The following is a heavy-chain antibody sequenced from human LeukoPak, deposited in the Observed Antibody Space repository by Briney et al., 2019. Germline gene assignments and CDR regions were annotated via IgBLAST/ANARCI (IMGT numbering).Heavy chain of an antibody. Sequence: GASVTVSCKASGYTFTGYYMHWVRPAPGQGLEWMGRINPNNGATNYAQKLQGRVTITGDTSISTAYMELSSLRSEDTAVYYCARTIVDGGTNYWGQGTLVTVSS. J-gene: IGHJ4*02. CDR1: GYTFTGYY. V-gene: IGHV1-2*06. CDR2: INPNNGAT. D-gene: IGHD2/OR15-2a*01. CDR3: ARTIVDGGTNY.